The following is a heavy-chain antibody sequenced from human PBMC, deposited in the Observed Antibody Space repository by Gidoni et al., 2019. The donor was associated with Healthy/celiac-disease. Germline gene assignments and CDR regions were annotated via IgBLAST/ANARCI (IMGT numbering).Heavy chain of an antibody. Sequence: EVQLLESGGGLVQPGGSLRLSCAASGFTFSSYAMSWVRQAPGKGLEWVSAISGSGGSTDYADSVKGRFTISRDNSKNTLYLQMNSLRAEDTAVYYCAKARTIFGVVIGYWGQGTLVTVSS. V-gene: IGHV3-23*01. CDR1: GFTFSSYA. J-gene: IGHJ4*02. CDR2: ISGSGGST. D-gene: IGHD3-3*01. CDR3: AKARTIFGVVIGY.